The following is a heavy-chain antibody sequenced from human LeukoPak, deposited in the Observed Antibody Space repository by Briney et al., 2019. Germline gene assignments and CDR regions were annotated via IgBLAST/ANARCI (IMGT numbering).Heavy chain of an antibody. CDR1: GGSISSYH. CDR3: ARGDSSSWYGY. Sequence: SETLSLTCTVSGGSISSYHWSWIRQPPGKGLEWIGYIYYSGSTNYNPSLKSRVTISVDTSKNQFSLKLSSVTAADTAVYYCARGDSSSWYGYWGQGTLVTVSS. CDR2: IYYSGST. J-gene: IGHJ4*02. D-gene: IGHD6-13*01. V-gene: IGHV4-59*01.